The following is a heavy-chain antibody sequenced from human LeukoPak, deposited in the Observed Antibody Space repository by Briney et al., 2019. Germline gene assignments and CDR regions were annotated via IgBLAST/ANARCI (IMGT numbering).Heavy chain of an antibody. D-gene: IGHD6-19*01. J-gene: IGHJ5*02. V-gene: IGHV3-48*04. CDR2: ISSSSSTI. CDR1: GFTFSSYS. CDR3: ARETSTLYSSGWYWFDP. Sequence: GGSLRLSCAASGFTFSSYSMNWVRQAPGKGLEWVSYISSSSSTIYYADSVKGRFTISRDNAKNSLYLQMNSLRAEDTAVYYCARETSTLYSSGWYWFDPWGQGTLSPSPQ.